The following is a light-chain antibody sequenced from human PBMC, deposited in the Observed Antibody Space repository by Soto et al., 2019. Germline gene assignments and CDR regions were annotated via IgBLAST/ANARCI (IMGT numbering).Light chain of an antibody. V-gene: IGLV2-14*01. CDR2: DVY. CDR3: CSYTSSTTPL. Sequence: QSALTQPASVSGSPGQSITISCTGTSSDVGGFNYVSWYQQHPGKAPKLLIFDVYSRPSGISNRFSGSKSGNTASLTISGLQAEDEADYYCCSYTSSTTPLFGGGTQLTVL. J-gene: IGLJ2*01. CDR1: SSDVGGFNY.